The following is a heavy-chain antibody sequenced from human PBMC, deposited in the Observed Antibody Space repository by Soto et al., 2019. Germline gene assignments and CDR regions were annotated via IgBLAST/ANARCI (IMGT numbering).Heavy chain of an antibody. CDR2: IRVRNGDT. J-gene: IGHJ6*02. Sequence: GASVKVSCKASGYIFTSNDTTWVRQAPGQGLEWMGWIRVRNGDTHYAPKFQGWVTVTRDTSTSTAYMELSRLRSDDTAVYYCARGQIVATDNQGPYKDYYYYYGMDVWGQGTTVTVSS. D-gene: IGHD5-12*01. CDR1: GYIFTSND. V-gene: IGHV1-18*01. CDR3: ARGQIVATDNQGPYKDYYYYYGMDV.